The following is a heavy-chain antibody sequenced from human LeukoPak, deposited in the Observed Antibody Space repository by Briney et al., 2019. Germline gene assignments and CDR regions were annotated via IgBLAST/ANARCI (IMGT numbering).Heavy chain of an antibody. CDR1: GGSFSGYY. V-gene: IGHV4-34*01. Sequence: SETLSLTCAVYGGSFSGYYWSRIRQPPGKGLEWIGEINHSGSTNYNPSLKSRVTISVDTSKNQFSLKLSSVTAADTAVYYCARGRPSGYAIYYYYGMDVWGQGTTVTVSS. J-gene: IGHJ6*02. CDR3: ARGRPSGYAIYYYYGMDV. CDR2: INHSGST. D-gene: IGHD5-12*01.